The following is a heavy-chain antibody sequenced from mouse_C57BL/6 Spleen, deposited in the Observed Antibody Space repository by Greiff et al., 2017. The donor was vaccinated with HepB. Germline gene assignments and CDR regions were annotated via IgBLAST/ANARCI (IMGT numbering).Heavy chain of an antibody. CDR3: ARGLNYGSSLGYYAMDY. D-gene: IGHD1-1*01. Sequence: VQLQQSGAELVKPGASVKLSCKASGYTFTSYWMHWVKQRPGRGLEWIGRIDPNSGGTKYNEKFKSKATLTVDKPSSTAYMQLSSLTSEDSAVYYCARGLNYGSSLGYYAMDYWGQGTSVTVSS. CDR1: GYTFTSYW. V-gene: IGHV1-72*01. CDR2: IDPNSGGT. J-gene: IGHJ4*01.